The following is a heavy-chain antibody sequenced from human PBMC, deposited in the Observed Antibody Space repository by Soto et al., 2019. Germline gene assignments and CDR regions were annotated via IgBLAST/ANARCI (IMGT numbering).Heavy chain of an antibody. V-gene: IGHV1-69*01. Sequence: QVQLVQSGAAVKKPGSSVKVSCKASGVTFSSYAISWVRQAPGQGLEWMGGIIPIFGTANYAQKFQGRVTITADESTSTAYMELISLRSEDTAVYYCARDHLGVRIAALYWGQGPLVTVSS. CDR1: GVTFSSYA. J-gene: IGHJ4*02. CDR3: ARDHLGVRIAALY. D-gene: IGHD6-6*01. CDR2: IIPIFGTA.